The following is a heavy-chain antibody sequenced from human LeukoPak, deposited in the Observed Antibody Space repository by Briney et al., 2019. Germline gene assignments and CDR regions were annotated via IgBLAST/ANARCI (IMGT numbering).Heavy chain of an antibody. Sequence: GGSLRLSCGASGFTVSSNYMSWVRQAPGKGLEWVSVMYVGGNTNYADSVKGRFTISRDNSKNSLYLQMNSLRAEDTAVYYCARDRGGGDGMDVWGQGTTVTVSS. CDR3: ARDRGGGDGMDV. D-gene: IGHD3-10*01. CDR1: GFTVSSNY. V-gene: IGHV3-53*01. CDR2: MYVGGNT. J-gene: IGHJ6*02.